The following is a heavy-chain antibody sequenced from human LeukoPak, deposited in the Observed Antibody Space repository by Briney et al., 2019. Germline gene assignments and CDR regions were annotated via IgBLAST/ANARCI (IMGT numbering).Heavy chain of an antibody. CDR1: GFTLSTFA. Sequence: GGSLRLSCSASGFTLSTFAMPWVRQAPGKGLEYVSGINYRGDGTSYVDSVKGRFIVSKDNSKNTMYLQMDSLRVEDMAIYYCVRGHFWSGRRYHDYSYYMDVWGKGAAVIVSS. V-gene: IGHV3-64*02. J-gene: IGHJ6*03. CDR3: VRGHFWSGRRYHDYSYYMDV. CDR2: INYRGDGT. D-gene: IGHD3-3*02.